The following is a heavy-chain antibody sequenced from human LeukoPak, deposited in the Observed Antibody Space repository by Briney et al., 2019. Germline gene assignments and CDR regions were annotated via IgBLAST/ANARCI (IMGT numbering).Heavy chain of an antibody. J-gene: IGHJ5*02. CDR3: ARVLGMGWFDP. D-gene: IGHD3-16*01. CDR1: GFTFTTFW. CDR2: IKGDGSEK. Sequence: GGSLRLSCVTSGFTFTTFWMGWVRQAPGKGLEWVANIKGDGSEKFYVDSVKGRFTITRDNAKSSLYLQMNSLRADDMAVYYCARVLGMGWFDPWGQGTLVTVSS. V-gene: IGHV3-7*01.